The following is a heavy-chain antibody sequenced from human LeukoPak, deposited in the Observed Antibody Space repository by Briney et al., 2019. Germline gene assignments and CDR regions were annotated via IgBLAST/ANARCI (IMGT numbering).Heavy chain of an antibody. J-gene: IGHJ3*02. Sequence: GGSLRLSCVASGFTFSNYWMSWVRQAPGKGLEWVANIKQDGSEKYYVDSVKGRFTISRDNAKNSLYLQMNSLRAEDTAVYYCAREWDYAGDAFDIWGQGTMVTVSS. CDR2: IKQDGSEK. CDR1: GFTFSNYW. V-gene: IGHV3-7*01. D-gene: IGHD4-17*01. CDR3: AREWDYAGDAFDI.